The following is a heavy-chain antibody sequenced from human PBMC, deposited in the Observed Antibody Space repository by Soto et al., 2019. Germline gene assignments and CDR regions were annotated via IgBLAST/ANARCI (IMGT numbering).Heavy chain of an antibody. CDR3: AKDRYGDYGGIDY. Sequence: PGGSLRLSCAGSGFTFSASAMHWVRQAPGKGLEWVSVITGSGGRTYYADSVKGRFTISRDTSKKTLFLQMNSLRAEDTAVYYCAKDRYGDYGGIDYWGQGTMVTVSS. J-gene: IGHJ4*02. V-gene: IGHV3-23*01. D-gene: IGHD4-17*01. CDR2: ITGSGGRT. CDR1: GFTFSASA.